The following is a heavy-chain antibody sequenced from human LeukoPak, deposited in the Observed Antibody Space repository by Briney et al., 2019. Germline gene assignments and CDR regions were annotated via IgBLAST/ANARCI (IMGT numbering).Heavy chain of an antibody. Sequence: ASVKVSCKASGYTFTSYYMHWVRQAPGQGLEWMGIINPSGDSTSYAQKFQGRVTMTRDTSTSTVYMELSSLRSEDTAVYYCATDFIVGATTTDYWGQGTLVTVSS. J-gene: IGHJ4*02. CDR1: GYTFTSYY. V-gene: IGHV1-46*01. D-gene: IGHD1-26*01. CDR3: ATDFIVGATTTDY. CDR2: INPSGDST.